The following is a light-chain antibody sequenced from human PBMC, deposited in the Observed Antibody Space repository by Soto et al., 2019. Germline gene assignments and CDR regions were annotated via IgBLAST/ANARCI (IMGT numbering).Light chain of an antibody. CDR2: GAS. CDR1: QSVSGN. J-gene: IGKJ2*01. Sequence: EIVMTQSPATLSVSPGESATLSCRASQSVSGNLAWFQQRPGQAPRLLIHGASTRATGIPARFSGSGSGTEFTLTISSLQSEYFAVYFCQQYHNWPPYTFGQGTKLEIK. V-gene: IGKV3-15*01. CDR3: QQYHNWPPYT.